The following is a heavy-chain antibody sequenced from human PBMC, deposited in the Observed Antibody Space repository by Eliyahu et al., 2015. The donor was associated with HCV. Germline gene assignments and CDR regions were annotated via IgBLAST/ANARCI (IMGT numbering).Heavy chain of an antibody. D-gene: IGHD3-22*01. CDR1: GGTFSSYA. CDR2: IIPIFGTA. Sequence: QVQLVQSGAEVKKPGSSVKVSCKASGGTFSSYAISWVRQAPGQGLEWMGGIIPIFGTANYAQKFQGRVTITADESTSTAYMELSSLRSEDTAVYYCAKEEGYYYDSSGYITPLRSYSPYFDYWGQGTLVTVSS. J-gene: IGHJ4*02. V-gene: IGHV1-69*01. CDR3: AKEEGYYYDSSGYITPLRSYSPYFDY.